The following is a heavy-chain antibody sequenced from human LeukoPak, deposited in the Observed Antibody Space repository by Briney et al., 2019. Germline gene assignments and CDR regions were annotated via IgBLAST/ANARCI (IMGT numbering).Heavy chain of an antibody. V-gene: IGHV1-18*01. CDR1: GYTFTSYG. CDR3: VRETYSSSWLPYYYYYMDV. CDR2: ISAYNGNT. J-gene: IGHJ6*03. D-gene: IGHD6-13*01. Sequence: ASVKVSCKASGYTFTSYGISWVRQAPGQGLEWMGWISAYNGNTNYAQKLQGRVTMTTDTSTSTAYMELRSLRSDDTAVYYCVRETYSSSWLPYYYYYMDVWGKGTTVTVSS.